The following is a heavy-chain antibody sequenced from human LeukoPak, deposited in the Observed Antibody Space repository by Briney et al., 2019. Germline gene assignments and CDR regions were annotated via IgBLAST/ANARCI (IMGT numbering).Heavy chain of an antibody. CDR3: ARDSGYYGSGSYFDY. CDR2: ISSSSSTI. Sequence: QTGGSLRLSCAASGFTFSSYSMNWVRQAPGKGLEWVSYISSSSSTIYYADSVKGRFTISRDNAKNSLYLQMNSLRAEDTAEYYCARDSGYYGSGSYFDYWGQGTLVTVSS. D-gene: IGHD3-10*01. CDR1: GFTFSSYS. V-gene: IGHV3-48*04. J-gene: IGHJ4*02.